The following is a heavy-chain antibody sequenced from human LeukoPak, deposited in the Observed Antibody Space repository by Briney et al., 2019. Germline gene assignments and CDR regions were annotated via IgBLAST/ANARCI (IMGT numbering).Heavy chain of an antibody. CDR1: GGTFSSYA. V-gene: IGHV1-69*05. J-gene: IGHJ4*02. Sequence: SVKVSCKASGGTFSSYAISWVRQAPGQGLEWMGGIIPIFGTANYAQKFQGRVTMTTDTSTSTVYMELRSLRSDDTAVYYCAREGRTQRGDYWGQGTLVTVSS. D-gene: IGHD1-14*01. CDR3: AREGRTQRGDY. CDR2: IIPIFGTA.